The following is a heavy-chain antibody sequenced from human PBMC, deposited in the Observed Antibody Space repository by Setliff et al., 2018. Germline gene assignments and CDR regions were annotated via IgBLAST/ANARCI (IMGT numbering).Heavy chain of an antibody. CDR1: GFTFDDYA. CDR2: ISWNGGSL. J-gene: IGHJ4*02. CDR3: ARVWGPSGWAYFDY. D-gene: IGHD6-19*01. V-gene: IGHV3-9*01. Sequence: GGSLRLSCAASGFTFDDYAMHWVRQAPGKGLEWVSGISWNGGSLGYADSVKGRFTISRDNAKNSLYLQMNSLRAEDTAVYYCARVWGPSGWAYFDYWGQGTLVTVSS.